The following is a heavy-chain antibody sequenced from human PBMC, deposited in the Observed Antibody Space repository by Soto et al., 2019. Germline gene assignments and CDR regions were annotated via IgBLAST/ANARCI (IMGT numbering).Heavy chain of an antibody. CDR2: INPNGGST. D-gene: IGHD3-16*01. CDR1: GYSFTSQY. CDR3: AGGRGRGRGGGGTEPLDI. Sequence: QVQLVQSGAEVEKPGASVKISCKASGYSFTSQYVHWVRQAPGQGLEWMGIINPNGGSTTYAQKYQGGAAMNGGTSQGTVYMELGSLTYGDTAGYYCAGGRGRGRGGGGTEPLDIWGQGTMVTVAS. V-gene: IGHV1-46*03. J-gene: IGHJ3*02.